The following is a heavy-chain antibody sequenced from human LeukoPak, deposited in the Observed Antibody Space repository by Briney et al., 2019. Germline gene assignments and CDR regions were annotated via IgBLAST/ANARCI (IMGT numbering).Heavy chain of an antibody. CDR3: ARDKFGGTDY. D-gene: IGHD3-16*01. CDR2: IKPDGSEK. Sequence: GGSLRLSCAASGFTFSSSWMSWVRQAPGKGLEWVANIKPDGSEKYYVDAVKGRLTISRDDAKNSVYLQMKSLRAEDTAVYYCARDKFGGTDYWGQGTLVTVSS. CDR1: GFTFSSSW. V-gene: IGHV3-7*01. J-gene: IGHJ4*02.